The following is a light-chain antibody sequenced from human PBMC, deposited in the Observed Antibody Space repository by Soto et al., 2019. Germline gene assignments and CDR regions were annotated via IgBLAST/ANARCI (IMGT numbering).Light chain of an antibody. V-gene: IGLV1-51*01. CDR1: SSNVGKNF. Sequence: QSVLTQPPSVSAAPGQKVSISCSGSSSNVGKNFVSWYQHVPGKAPKLLIYDNQKRPSGIPDRFSASKSGTLATLDITGLQAEDDGDYYCQSYDSSLSGSSVFGTGTKVTVL. CDR3: QSYDSSLSGSSV. J-gene: IGLJ1*01. CDR2: DNQ.